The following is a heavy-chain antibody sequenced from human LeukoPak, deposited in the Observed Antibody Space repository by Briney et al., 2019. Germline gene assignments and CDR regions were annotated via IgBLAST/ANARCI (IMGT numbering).Heavy chain of an antibody. V-gene: IGHV3-33*08. CDR2: IWYDGSNR. Sequence: PGGSLRLSCAASGFTFSSYGMHWVRQAPGKGLEWVAIIWYDGSNRYYGDPVKGRVAISRDNSKNTLYLQINSLRAEDTALYYCARGGTQWEHWYFDLWGRGTLVTVSS. D-gene: IGHD1-26*01. J-gene: IGHJ2*01. CDR1: GFTFSSYG. CDR3: ARGGTQWEHWYFDL.